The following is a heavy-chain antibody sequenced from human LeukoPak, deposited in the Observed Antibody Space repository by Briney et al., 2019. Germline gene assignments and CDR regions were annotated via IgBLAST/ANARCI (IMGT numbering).Heavy chain of an antibody. CDR1: GFTFSSYG. Sequence: SGGSLRLSCAASGFTFSSYGMSWVRQAPGKGLEWVSALSGSGVNTYYADSVKGRFTISRDNSKHTLYLQMNSLRPEDTAIYYCAKFPSSHIVVVVAATWGQGTLVTVSS. J-gene: IGHJ5*02. CDR2: LSGSGVNT. V-gene: IGHV3-23*01. CDR3: AKFPSSHIVVVVAAT. D-gene: IGHD2-15*01.